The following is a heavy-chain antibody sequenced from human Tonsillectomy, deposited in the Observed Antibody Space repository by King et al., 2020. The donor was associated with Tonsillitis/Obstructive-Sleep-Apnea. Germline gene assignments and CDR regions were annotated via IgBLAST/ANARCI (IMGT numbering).Heavy chain of an antibody. CDR3: AREDPTGKIDY. V-gene: IGHV3-74*01. J-gene: IGHJ4*02. D-gene: IGHD1-1*01. CDR1: GFTFSSYW. CDR2: INSDGSST. Sequence: VQLVESGGGLVQPGGSLRLSCAASGFTFSSYWMHWVRQAPGKGLVWISRINSDGSSTNYADSVKGRFTISRDNAKNTLYLQMNSLRAEDTAVYYCAREDPTGKIDYWDQGTLVTVSS.